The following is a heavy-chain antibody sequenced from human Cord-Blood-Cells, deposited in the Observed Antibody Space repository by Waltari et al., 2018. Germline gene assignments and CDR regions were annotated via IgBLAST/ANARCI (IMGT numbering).Heavy chain of an antibody. J-gene: IGHJ4*02. CDR1: GFTFSSYS. D-gene: IGHD7-27*01. CDR3: ASGGDYSNWGSR. V-gene: IGHV3-21*01. Sequence: EVQLVESGGGLVKPGGSLRLSCAASGFTFSSYSMNWVRQAPGKGLGWVSSISSSSSYIYYADSVKGRFTISRDNAKNSLYLQMNSLRAEDTAVYYCASGGDYSNWGSRWGQGTLVTVSS. CDR2: ISSSSSYI.